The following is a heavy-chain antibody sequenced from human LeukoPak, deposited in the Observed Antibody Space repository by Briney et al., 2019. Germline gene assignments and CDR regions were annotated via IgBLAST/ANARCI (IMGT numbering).Heavy chain of an antibody. CDR2: IIDSGAYG. CDR1: GFTFSSYA. V-gene: IGHV3-23*01. J-gene: IGHJ4*02. Sequence: GGSLRLSCAASGFTFSSYAMGWVRQAPGKGLEWVSTIIDSGAYGFYADSVKGRFTISRDNSNNLVYLQMNNLRAEDTAEYYCAKRARYNSARATDFDSWGQGTQVTVSS. D-gene: IGHD6-19*01. CDR3: AKRARYNSARATDFDS.